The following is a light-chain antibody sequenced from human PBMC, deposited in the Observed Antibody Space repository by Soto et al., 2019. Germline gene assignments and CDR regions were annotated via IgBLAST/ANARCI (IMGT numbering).Light chain of an antibody. J-gene: IGKJ4*01. Sequence: EIVMTQSPATLSVSPGERATLSCRASQSVSSNLAWYQQKPGQAPRLLIYGASTRATGIPARFSGSGSGTEFTLPISSLQSADFADYYCQQYNNWPPLTFGGGTKVEIK. V-gene: IGKV3-15*01. CDR1: QSVSSN. CDR3: QQYNNWPPLT. CDR2: GAS.